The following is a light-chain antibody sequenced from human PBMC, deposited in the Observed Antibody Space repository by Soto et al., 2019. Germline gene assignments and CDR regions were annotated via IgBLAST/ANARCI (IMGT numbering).Light chain of an antibody. CDR1: TSDIGDFSY. J-gene: IGLJ2*01. CDR2: EVN. Sequence: QSALTQPASVSGSPGQSITISCTGTTSDIGDFSYVSWYQQHPGKAPKLILYEVNKRPSGVPDRFSGSKSGNTASLTVSGLQTEDEAEYYCTSYAGSNDLVFGGGTKLTVL. CDR3: TSYAGSNDLV. V-gene: IGLV2-8*01.